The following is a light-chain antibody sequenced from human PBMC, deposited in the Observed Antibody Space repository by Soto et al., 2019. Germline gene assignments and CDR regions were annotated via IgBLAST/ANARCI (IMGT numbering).Light chain of an antibody. CDR3: QQSYTVPLA. Sequence: DIQMTKSPSSLSASVGDRVTITCRASQSISSFLNWYHQKPGKAPKLLIYAASTLQSGVPARFSGSGSGTDFTLTISSLQPEDFATYYCQQSYTVPLAFGQGTKVEIK. CDR2: AAS. J-gene: IGKJ1*01. V-gene: IGKV1-39*01. CDR1: QSISSF.